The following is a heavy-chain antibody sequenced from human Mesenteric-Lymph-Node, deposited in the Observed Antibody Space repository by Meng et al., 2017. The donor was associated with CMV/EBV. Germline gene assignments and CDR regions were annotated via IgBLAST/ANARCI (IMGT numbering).Heavy chain of an antibody. CDR3: AKTNWELGMADAFDI. V-gene: IGHV3-23*01. CDR1: GFTFSDYA. J-gene: IGHJ3*02. CDR2: ISRSGENA. Sequence: LSLTCAASGFTFSDYAMNWVRQAPGMGLEWLSAISRSGENAYYAGSARGRFTISRDNSKNTVNLQMSSLRGEDTAVYYCAKTNWELGMADAFDIWGQGTTVTVSS. D-gene: IGHD7-27*01.